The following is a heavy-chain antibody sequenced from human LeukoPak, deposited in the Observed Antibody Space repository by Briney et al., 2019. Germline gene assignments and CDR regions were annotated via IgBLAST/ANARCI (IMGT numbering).Heavy chain of an antibody. V-gene: IGHV4-38-2*01. Sequence: PSETLSLTCAASGYSISSGYYWGWIRQPPGKGLEWIGSIYHSGSTYYNPSLKSRVTISVDTSKNQFSLKLSSVTAADTAVYYCATRKSGSYFFDYWGQGTLVTVSS. J-gene: IGHJ4*02. CDR2: IYHSGST. CDR3: ATRKSGSYFFDY. CDR1: GYSISSGYY. D-gene: IGHD1-26*01.